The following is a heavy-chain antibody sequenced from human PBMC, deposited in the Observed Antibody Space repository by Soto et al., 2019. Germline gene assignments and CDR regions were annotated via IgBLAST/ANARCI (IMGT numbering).Heavy chain of an antibody. Sequence: VQLLESGGGLVQPGGSLRLSCAASGFTFRNYAMNWVRQAPGKGLEWVSGVSGSGGNTFYADSVKGRFTISRDNSKNTLYLQMNSLRAEDTAVYYCAKVPASIFTFYYWGHVTLLTLAS. CDR2: VSGSGGNT. J-gene: IGHJ4*01. V-gene: IGHV3-23*01. CDR3: AKVPASIFTFYY. D-gene: IGHD3-3*02. CDR1: GFTFRNYA.